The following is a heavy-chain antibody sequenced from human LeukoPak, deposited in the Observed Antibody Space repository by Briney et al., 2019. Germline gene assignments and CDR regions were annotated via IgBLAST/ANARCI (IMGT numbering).Heavy chain of an antibody. J-gene: IGHJ6*03. CDR2: IYHSGST. D-gene: IGHD2-15*01. V-gene: IGHV4-38-2*02. Sequence: PSETLSLTCTVSGYSISSDYYWGWVRQPPGKGLEWIASIYHSGSTHYSPSLKSRVTISVDTSKNQFSLKLSSVTAADTAVYYCQSSGSRYCSGGTFCHYYYMDVWGKGTTVTVSS. CDR3: QSSGSRYCSGGTFCHYYYMDV. CDR1: GYSISSDYY.